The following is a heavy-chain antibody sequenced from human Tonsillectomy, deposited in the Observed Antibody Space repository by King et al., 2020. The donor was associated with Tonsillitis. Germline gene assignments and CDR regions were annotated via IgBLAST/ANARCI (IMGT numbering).Heavy chain of an antibody. J-gene: IGHJ3*02. V-gene: IGHV3-74*01. Sequence: DVQLVESGGGLVQPGGSLRLSCAASGFTFSSYWMHWVRQAPGKGLVWVSRINSDESSTSYADSVKGRFTISRDNAKNTLYLQMNSLRAEDTAVYYCARAVPPDAFDIWGQGTMVTVSS. CDR3: ARAVPPDAFDI. CDR2: INSDESST. D-gene: IGHD1-14*01. CDR1: GFTFSSYW.